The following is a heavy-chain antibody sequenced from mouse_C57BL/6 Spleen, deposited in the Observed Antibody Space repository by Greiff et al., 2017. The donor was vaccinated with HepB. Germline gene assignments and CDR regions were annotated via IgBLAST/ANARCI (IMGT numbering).Heavy chain of an antibody. CDR1: GFTFSDYY. V-gene: IGHV5-16*01. D-gene: IGHD1-1*01. CDR2: INYDGSST. Sequence: EVMLVESEGGLVQPGSSMKLSCTASGFTFSDYYMAWVRQVPEKGLEWVANINYDGSSTYYLDSLKSRFIISRDNAKNILYLQMSSLKSEDTATYYCARAYYYGSSTGYFDVWGTGTTVTVSS. J-gene: IGHJ1*03. CDR3: ARAYYYGSSTGYFDV.